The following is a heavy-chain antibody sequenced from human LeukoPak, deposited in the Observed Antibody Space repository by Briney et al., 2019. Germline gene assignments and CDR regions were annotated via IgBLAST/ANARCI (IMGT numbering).Heavy chain of an antibody. Sequence: PGGSLRLSCAASGFTFSSYWMSWVRQAPGKGLEWVANIKQDGSEKYYVGSVKGRFTISRDNAKNSLYLQMNSLRAEDTAVYYCARDGDRSLWSPEYYFDYWGQGTLVTVSS. CDR1: GFTFSSYW. CDR2: IKQDGSEK. V-gene: IGHV3-7*01. D-gene: IGHD3-16*02. J-gene: IGHJ4*02. CDR3: ARDGDRSLWSPEYYFDY.